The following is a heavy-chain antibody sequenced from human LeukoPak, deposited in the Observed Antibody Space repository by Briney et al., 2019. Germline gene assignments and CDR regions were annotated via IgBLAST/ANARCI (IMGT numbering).Heavy chain of an antibody. J-gene: IGHJ4*02. CDR1: GYTFTSYG. CDR3: ARLRYYSESNANNRFDY. CDR2: ITTYNDNT. Sequence: ASVKVSCKASGYTFTSYGISWVRQAPGQGLEWMGWITTYNDNTSYAQNLQGRVTMTTDSSTSTVYMDLRSLRSDDTAVYYCARLRYYSESNANNRFDYWGQGTLVTVSS. V-gene: IGHV1-18*04. D-gene: IGHD3-22*01.